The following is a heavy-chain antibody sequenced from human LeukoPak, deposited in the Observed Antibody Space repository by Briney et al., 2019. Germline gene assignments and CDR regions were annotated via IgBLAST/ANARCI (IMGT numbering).Heavy chain of an antibody. CDR3: ATGSTYGDSYFDY. Sequence: GGSLRLSCAAPGFTFSSYGMHWVRQAPGKGLEWVAVISYDGSNKYYADSVKGRFTISRDNSKNTLYLQMNSLRAEDTAVYYCATGSTYGDSYFDYWGQGTLVTVSS. J-gene: IGHJ4*02. CDR1: GFTFSSYG. V-gene: IGHV3-30*03. D-gene: IGHD4-17*01. CDR2: ISYDGSNK.